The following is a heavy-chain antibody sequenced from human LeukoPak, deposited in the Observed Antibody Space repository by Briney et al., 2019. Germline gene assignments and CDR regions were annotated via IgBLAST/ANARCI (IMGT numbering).Heavy chain of an antibody. V-gene: IGHV3-21*01. CDR2: ISSSSSYI. Sequence: GGSLRLSCAASGFTFSSYSMNWVRQAPGKGLEWVSSISSSSSYIYYADSVKGRFTISRDNAKNSLYLQVNSLRAEDTAVYYCARGGFMITFGGVIDNWFDPWGQGTLVTVSS. CDR1: GFTFSSYS. D-gene: IGHD3-16*02. J-gene: IGHJ5*02. CDR3: ARGGFMITFGGVIDNWFDP.